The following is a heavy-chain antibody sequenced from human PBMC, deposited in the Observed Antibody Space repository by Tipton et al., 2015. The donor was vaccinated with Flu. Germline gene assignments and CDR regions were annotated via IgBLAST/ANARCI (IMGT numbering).Heavy chain of an antibody. D-gene: IGHD4-11*01. CDR3: VRRDYSNYVSDPKNWFDP. CDR1: GASISDYPYC. V-gene: IGHV4-61*02. Sequence: LRLSCTVSGASISDYPYCWSWIRQPAGKGLEWIGRIVSGGRTNYTPSLKSRVTISIDASENQFSLKLSSVTAADTAVYFCVRRDYSNYVSDPKNWFDPWGPGTLVTVSS. J-gene: IGHJ5*02. CDR2: IVSGGRT.